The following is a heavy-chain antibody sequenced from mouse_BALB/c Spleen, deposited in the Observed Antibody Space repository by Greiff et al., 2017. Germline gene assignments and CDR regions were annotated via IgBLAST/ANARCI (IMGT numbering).Heavy chain of an antibody. D-gene: IGHD2-4*01. CDR1: GYSITSDYA. J-gene: IGHJ4*01. V-gene: IGHV3-2*02. Sequence: VQLKESGPGLVKPSQSLSLTCTVTGYSITSDYAWNWIRQFPGNKLEWMGYISYSGSTSYNPSLKSRISITRDTSKNQFFLQLNSVTTEDTATYYCAGDYDVGYYAMDYWGQGTSVTVSS. CDR3: AGDYDVGYYAMDY. CDR2: ISYSGST.